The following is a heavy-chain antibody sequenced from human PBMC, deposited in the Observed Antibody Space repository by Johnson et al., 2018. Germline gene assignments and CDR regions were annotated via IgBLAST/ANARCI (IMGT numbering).Heavy chain of an antibody. CDR2: IFYSGRT. J-gene: IGHJ6*02. Sequence: QVQLQESGPGLVKPSQTLSLRCIVSGASINSGDYYWTWSRQHPEKGLEGIGNIFYSGRTYYNPSLKSRVSISVDTSKNQFSLNLTSVTDADTAVYYCARERLNIPVGGTTYYFDFGMDVWGQGTTVTVSS. CDR3: ARERLNIPVGGTTYYFDFGMDV. D-gene: IGHD1-14*01. V-gene: IGHV4-31*03. CDR1: GASINSGDYY.